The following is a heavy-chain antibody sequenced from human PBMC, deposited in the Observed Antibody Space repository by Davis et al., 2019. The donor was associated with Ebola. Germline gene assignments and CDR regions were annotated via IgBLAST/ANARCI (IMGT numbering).Heavy chain of an antibody. D-gene: IGHD4-11*01. J-gene: IGHJ4*02. CDR1: EFTFSDYW. CDR2: ISGDGSIT. Sequence: GESLKISCAASEFTFSDYWMHWVRQAPGKGQVWVSRISGDGSITTYADSVKGRFTISRDNTKNTLYLQMYSLRAEDTAVYYCARGERTVTTPLAYWGQGALVTVSS. V-gene: IGHV3-74*01. CDR3: ARGERTVTTPLAY.